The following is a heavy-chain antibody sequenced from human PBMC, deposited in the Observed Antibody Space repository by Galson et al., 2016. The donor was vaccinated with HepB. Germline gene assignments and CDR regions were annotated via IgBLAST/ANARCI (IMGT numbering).Heavy chain of an antibody. CDR1: GFTFNDYY. V-gene: IGHV3-11*01. Sequence: SLRLSCAASGFTFNDYYMSWIRQAPGKGLEWISFISSSYNTIKYAKSVKGRFTISRDNAKNSLYLQMNSLRAEDTAVYYCAKPYYYDSNGYYGGAFDIWGQRTMVTVSS. D-gene: IGHD3-22*01. CDR3: AKPYYYDSNGYYGGAFDI. CDR2: ISSSYNTI. J-gene: IGHJ3*02.